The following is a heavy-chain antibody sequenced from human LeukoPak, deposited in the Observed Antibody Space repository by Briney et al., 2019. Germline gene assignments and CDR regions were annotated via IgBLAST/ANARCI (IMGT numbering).Heavy chain of an antibody. CDR2: ISPNGGST. D-gene: IGHD3-10*01. CDR1: GHAFTTYY. V-gene: IGHV1-46*01. CDR3: ARDITVTDHDIGY. Sequence: ASVKVSCKASGHAFTTYYIHWLRQAPGQGPEWMGIISPNGGSTSYAQKFQGRVTMARDTSTSTVYMELSSLKSEDTAVYYWARDITVTDHDIGYWGQGTLVTVSS. J-gene: IGHJ4*02.